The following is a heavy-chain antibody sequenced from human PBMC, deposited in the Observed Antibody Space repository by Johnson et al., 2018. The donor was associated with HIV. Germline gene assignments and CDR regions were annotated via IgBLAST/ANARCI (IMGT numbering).Heavy chain of an antibody. CDR3: ARDSAYSSGLYSGAFDI. CDR1: GFTFSSYG. V-gene: IGHV3-30*19. Sequence: QVQLVESGGGVVQPGRSLRLSCAASGFTFSSYGMHWVRQAPGKGLEWVAVIWYDGSNKYYADSVKGRFTISRDNSKNTLYLQMNSLRAEDTAVYYCARDSAYSSGLYSGAFDIWGQGTMVTVSS. CDR2: IWYDGSNK. J-gene: IGHJ3*02. D-gene: IGHD6-19*01.